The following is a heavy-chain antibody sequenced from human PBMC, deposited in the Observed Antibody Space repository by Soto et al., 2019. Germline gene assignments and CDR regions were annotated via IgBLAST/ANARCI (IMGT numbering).Heavy chain of an antibody. CDR2: IYPGDSDT. V-gene: IGHV5-51*01. CDR3: ARRQYSSSWYDYYYGMDV. Sequence: GESLNISCKGSGYSFNQYWIGWVRQMPGKGLEWMGVIYPGDSDTRYSPSFQGQVTISADKSISTAYLQWSSLKASDTAMYYCARRQYSSSWYDYYYGMDVWGQGTTVTVSS. CDR1: GYSFNQYW. D-gene: IGHD6-13*01. J-gene: IGHJ6*02.